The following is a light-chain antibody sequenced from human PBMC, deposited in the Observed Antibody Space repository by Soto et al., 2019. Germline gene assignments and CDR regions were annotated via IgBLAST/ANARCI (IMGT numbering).Light chain of an antibody. Sequence: EIVLTQSPGTLSLSPGERSTLSCRASQSVSSHLACYQQKPGQAPRLLIYGASSRATGIPDRFSGSGSGTDFTLIISRLEPEDFAVYYCHQYGNSPLTFGQGTRLEI. J-gene: IGKJ5*01. CDR1: QSVSSH. CDR2: GAS. CDR3: HQYGNSPLT. V-gene: IGKV3-20*01.